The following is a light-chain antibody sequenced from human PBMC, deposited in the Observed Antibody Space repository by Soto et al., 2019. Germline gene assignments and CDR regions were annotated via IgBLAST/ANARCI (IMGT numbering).Light chain of an antibody. CDR2: AAS. V-gene: IGKV3-20*01. Sequence: EIVLTQSPGTLSLSPGESATLSCRASQSVSTTYLAWYQQKPGQAPRLLIYAASGRATGIPDRFSGSGSGTDFTLTISRLEPEDFAVYYCQQYGSSSWTFGQGTKVDIK. CDR1: QSVSTTY. J-gene: IGKJ1*01. CDR3: QQYGSSSWT.